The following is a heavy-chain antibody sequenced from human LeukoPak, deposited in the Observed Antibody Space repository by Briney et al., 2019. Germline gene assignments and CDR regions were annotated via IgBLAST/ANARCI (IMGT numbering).Heavy chain of an antibody. CDR3: ARTYYYGSGEFDY. J-gene: IGHJ4*02. CDR2: ISGSGDRT. Sequence: GGSLRLSCGASGFTFSSYAMRWVRQAPGKGLEWVSTISGSGDRTAYADSVKGRFTISRDNSKNTLYLQMNSLRAEDTAVYYCARTYYYGSGEFDYWGQGTLVTVSS. V-gene: IGHV3-23*01. D-gene: IGHD3-10*01. CDR1: GFTFSSYA.